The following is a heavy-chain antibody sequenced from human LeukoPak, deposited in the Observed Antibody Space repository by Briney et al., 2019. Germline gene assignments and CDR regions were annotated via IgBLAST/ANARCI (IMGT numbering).Heavy chain of an antibody. Sequence: GGSLRLSCAASGFTFSSYGMHWVRQAPGKGLEWVAVISYDGSNKYYADSVKGRFTTSRDNSNNTLYLQMNRLRAEDTAVYYCAREGPYSSGWYGAFDIWGQGTMVTVSS. D-gene: IGHD6-19*01. CDR2: ISYDGSNK. CDR1: GFTFSSYG. CDR3: AREGPYSSGWYGAFDI. J-gene: IGHJ3*02. V-gene: IGHV3-30*03.